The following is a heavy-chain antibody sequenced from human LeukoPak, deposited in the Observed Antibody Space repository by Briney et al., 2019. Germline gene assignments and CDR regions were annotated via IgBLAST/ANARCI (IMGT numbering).Heavy chain of an antibody. CDR3: AREGGNWNHNWFDP. CDR1: GYTFTGYY. V-gene: IGHV1-2*02. J-gene: IGHJ5*02. CDR2: INPNSGGT. Sequence: ASVKVSCKASGYTFTGYYMHWVRQAPGRGLEWMGWINPNSGGTNYAQKFQGRVTMTRDTSISTAYMELSRLRSDDTAVYYCAREGGNWNHNWFDPWGQGTLVTVSS. D-gene: IGHD1-20*01.